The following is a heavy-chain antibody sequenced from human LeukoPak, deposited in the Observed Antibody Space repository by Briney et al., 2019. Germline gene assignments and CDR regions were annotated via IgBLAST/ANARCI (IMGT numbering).Heavy chain of an antibody. Sequence: ASVKVSCKASGYTFTSYGISWVRQAPGQGLEWMGWINPNSGGTNYAQKFQGRVTMTRDTSISTAYMELSRLRSDDTAVYYCARGVRDWFDPWGQGTLVTVSS. V-gene: IGHV1-2*02. CDR3: ARGVRDWFDP. CDR2: INPNSGGT. D-gene: IGHD6-6*01. CDR1: GYTFTSYG. J-gene: IGHJ5*02.